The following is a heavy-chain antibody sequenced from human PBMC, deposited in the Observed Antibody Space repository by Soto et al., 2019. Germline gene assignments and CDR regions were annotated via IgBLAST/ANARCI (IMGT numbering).Heavy chain of an antibody. J-gene: IGHJ4*02. V-gene: IGHV4-39*07. CDR1: GGAISGSSYY. Sequence: SETVCLTGTVSGGAISGSSYYCGWLRQPPGKGREWIGSIYYSGSTYYNPSLKSRVTISVDTSKNQFSLKLSSVTAADTAVYYCARDGAVADSHFDYWGQGTVVTVSS. CDR2: IYYSGST. CDR3: ARDGAVADSHFDY. D-gene: IGHD6-19*01.